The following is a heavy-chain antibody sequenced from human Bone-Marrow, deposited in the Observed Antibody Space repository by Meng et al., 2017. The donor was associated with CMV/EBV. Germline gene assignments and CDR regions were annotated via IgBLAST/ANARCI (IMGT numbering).Heavy chain of an antibody. Sequence: QITLKDTGRPLLKPTPTLTLTVTFSGFSLNTTGVGVGWIRQSPGKALEWLALISWEDVKEYSPSLNTRLTITKDTSKNQVLLTMTNMDPVDTATYYCARGGFSYGLLWFDPWGQGALVTVSS. J-gene: IGHJ5*02. CDR3: ARGGFSYGLLWFDP. CDR2: ISWEDVK. V-gene: IGHV2-5*02. D-gene: IGHD5-18*01. CDR1: GFSLNTTGVG.